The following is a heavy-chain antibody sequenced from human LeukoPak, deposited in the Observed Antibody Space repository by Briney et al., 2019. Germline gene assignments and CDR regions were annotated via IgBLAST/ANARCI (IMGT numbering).Heavy chain of an antibody. D-gene: IGHD1-26*01. Sequence: PGGSLRLSCATSGFTFSSYGMHWVRQAPGKGLEWVAVISYDGSNKYYADSVKGRFTISRDNSKNTLYLQMNSLRAEDTAVYYCAKEKQGGDYFDYWGQGTLVTVSS. V-gene: IGHV3-30*18. CDR1: GFTFSSYG. CDR3: AKEKQGGDYFDY. J-gene: IGHJ4*02. CDR2: ISYDGSNK.